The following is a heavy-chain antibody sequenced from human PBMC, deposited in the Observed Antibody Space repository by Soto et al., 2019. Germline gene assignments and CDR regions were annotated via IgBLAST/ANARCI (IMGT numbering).Heavy chain of an antibody. D-gene: IGHD2-2*01. V-gene: IGHV3-33*06. J-gene: IGHJ6*03. CDR2: IWYDGSNK. Sequence: QVQLVESGGGVVQPRRSLSLSCAASGFTFSSYGMHWVRQASGKGLEWVAVIWYDGSNKYYADSVKGRFTISRDNSKKTLYLQINSLSAEDTAMYYCAKDGRYCSSTTCPYDYYYYYMDVWGKGTTVTVSS. CDR1: GFTFSSYG. CDR3: AKDGRYCSSTTCPYDYYYYYMDV.